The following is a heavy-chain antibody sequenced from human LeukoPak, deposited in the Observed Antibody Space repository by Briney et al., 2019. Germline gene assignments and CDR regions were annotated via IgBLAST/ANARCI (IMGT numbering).Heavy chain of an antibody. CDR3: AREALGAFDI. CDR2: IYYSGST. J-gene: IGHJ3*02. V-gene: IGHV4-59*01. CDR1: GGSISSYY. Sequence: PSETLFLTCTVSGGSISSYYWSWIRQPPGKGLEWIGYIYYSGSTNYNPSLKSRVTISVDTSKNQFSLKLSSVTAADTAVYYCAREALGAFDIWGQGTMVTVSS.